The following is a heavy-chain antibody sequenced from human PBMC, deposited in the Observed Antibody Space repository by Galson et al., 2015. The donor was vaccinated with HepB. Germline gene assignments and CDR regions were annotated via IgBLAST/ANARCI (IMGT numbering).Heavy chain of an antibody. J-gene: IGHJ4*02. CDR3: ARLCSSTSCYTWGLDY. CDR2: ISSSSSYI. V-gene: IGHV3-21*01. Sequence: SLRLSCAASGFTFSSYSMNWVRQAPGKGLEWVSSISSSSSYIYYAGSLKGRFTISRDSAKNSLYLQMNSLRAEDTAVYYCARLCSSTSCYTWGLDYWGQGTLVTVSS. CDR1: GFTFSSYS. D-gene: IGHD2-2*02.